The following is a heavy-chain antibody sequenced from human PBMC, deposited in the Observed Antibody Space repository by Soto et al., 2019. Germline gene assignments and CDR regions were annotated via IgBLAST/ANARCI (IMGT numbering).Heavy chain of an antibody. Sequence: GASVKVSCKASGGTFSSYAISWVRQAPGQGLEWMGGIIPIFGTANYAQKLQGRVTMTTDTSTSTAYMGLRSLRSDDTAVYYCASCSTSCLSHFDYWGQGTLVTVSS. CDR2: IIPIFGTA. CDR1: GGTFSSYA. J-gene: IGHJ4*02. CDR3: ASCSTSCLSHFDY. D-gene: IGHD2-2*01. V-gene: IGHV1-69*05.